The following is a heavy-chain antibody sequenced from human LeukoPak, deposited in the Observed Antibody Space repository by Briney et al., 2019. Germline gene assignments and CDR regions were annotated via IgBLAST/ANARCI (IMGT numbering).Heavy chain of an antibody. V-gene: IGHV4-4*07. CDR2: IYTSGST. CDR3: ARESSTLLGTSFDY. Sequence: PSETLSLTSTLSGGSLTNDYWGWIPEPAGQGLEWIGRIYTSGSTNYNPSHKSRVTMSVNTSKNQFSLKLSSVTAADMAVYYCARESSTLLGTSFDYWGRGTLVTVSS. CDR1: GGSLTNDY. J-gene: IGHJ4*02. D-gene: IGHD7-27*01.